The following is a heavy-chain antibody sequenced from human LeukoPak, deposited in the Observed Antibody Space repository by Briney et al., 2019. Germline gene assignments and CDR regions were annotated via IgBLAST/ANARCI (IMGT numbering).Heavy chain of an antibody. D-gene: IGHD3-22*01. CDR1: GHTFSGYY. CDR2: INPNSGGT. Sequence: ASVKVSCKTSGHTFSGYYVHWVRQATGQGLEWMGRINPNSGGTNSAPKFQGRVTMTRDRSLTTAYMELSSLRSDDTAVYYCARTPNTMIVVDLGDGNAFDMWGQGTMVTVSA. V-gene: IGHV1-2*06. J-gene: IGHJ3*02. CDR3: ARTPNTMIVVDLGDGNAFDM.